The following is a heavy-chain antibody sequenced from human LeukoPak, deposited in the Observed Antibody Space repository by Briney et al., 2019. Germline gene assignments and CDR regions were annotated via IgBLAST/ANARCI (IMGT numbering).Heavy chain of an antibody. CDR2: IYSSGST. J-gene: IGHJ4*02. CDR1: GSSIIGSGCY. D-gene: IGHD1-26*01. CDR3: AKSGGYGLIDY. Sequence: PSGTLSLTCNVSGSSIIGSGCYWGWSRQPRGELLEWIGSIYSSGSTYYNASLQSRVTISIETSTNQISLRLNSVTAADTAMYYCAKSGGYGLIDYWGQGTLVTVSS. V-gene: IGHV4-39*01.